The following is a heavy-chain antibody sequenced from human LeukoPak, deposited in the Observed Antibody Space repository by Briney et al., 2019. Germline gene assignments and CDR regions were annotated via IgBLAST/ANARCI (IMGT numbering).Heavy chain of an antibody. CDR1: GYTFTDYY. Sequence: EASVKVSCKASGYTFTDYYMHWLRQAPGQGLEWVGVFNPSGGSTSYAQKFQGRVTMTRDTSISTAYMELSRLRSDDTAVYYCATGSSIAVAGTYLFAWGQGTLVTVSS. V-gene: IGHV1-2*02. D-gene: IGHD6-19*01. CDR3: ATGSSIAVAGTYLFA. CDR2: FNPSGGST. J-gene: IGHJ5*02.